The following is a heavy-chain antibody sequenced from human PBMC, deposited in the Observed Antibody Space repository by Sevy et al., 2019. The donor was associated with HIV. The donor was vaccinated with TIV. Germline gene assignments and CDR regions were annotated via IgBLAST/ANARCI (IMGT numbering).Heavy chain of an antibody. J-gene: IGHJ4*02. V-gene: IGHV4-39*01. CDR3: ATAPYCSGGSCYQYYFDY. CDR1: GGSISSSSYY. D-gene: IGHD2-15*01. Sequence: SETLSLTCTVSGGSISSSSYYWGWIRQPPGKGLEWIGSIYYSGSTYYNPSLKSRVTISVDTSKNQFSLKLSSVTAADTAGYYCATAPYCSGGSCYQYYFDYWGQGTLVTVSS. CDR2: IYYSGST.